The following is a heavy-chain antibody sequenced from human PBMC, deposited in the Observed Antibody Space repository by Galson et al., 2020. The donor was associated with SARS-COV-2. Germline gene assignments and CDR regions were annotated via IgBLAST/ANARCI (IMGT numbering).Heavy chain of an antibody. V-gene: IGHV1-69*10. J-gene: IGHJ1*01. CDR2: IIPILGIA. Sequence: SVQVSCKASGGTFSSYDISWVRQAPGQGLEWMGGIIPILGIANYAQKFQGRVTITADKSTSTAYMELSSLRSEDTAVYYCARATTLSWSVQHWGQGTLVTVSS. CDR3: ARATTLSWSVQH. CDR1: GGTFSSYD. D-gene: IGHD2-15*01.